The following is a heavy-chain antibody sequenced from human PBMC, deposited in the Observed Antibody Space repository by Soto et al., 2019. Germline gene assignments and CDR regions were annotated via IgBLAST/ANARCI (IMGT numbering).Heavy chain of an antibody. V-gene: IGHV3-21*01. CDR2: ISGTTNYI. CDR3: ARHLEVQNSCMDV. CDR1: GFTFSTYN. D-gene: IGHD3-3*01. Sequence: EVQLVESGGGLVKPGGSLRLSCVAYGFTFSTYNMNWVRQAPGKGLEWVSSISGTTNYIYYADSVKGRLTISRDNAKDSLYLQMNSLRAEVTAVYYCARHLEVQNSCMDVWGQGTTVTVSS. J-gene: IGHJ6*02.